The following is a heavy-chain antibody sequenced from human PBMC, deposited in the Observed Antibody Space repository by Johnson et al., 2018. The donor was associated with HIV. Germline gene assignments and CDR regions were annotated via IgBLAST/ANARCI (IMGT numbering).Heavy chain of an antibody. Sequence: MLLVESGGGLVQPGGSLRLSCAASGFTFSSYDMHWVRQATGKGLEWVSAIGTAGDTYYADSVKGRFTISRDNSKNTLYLQMNSLRAEDTAVYYCAKTSRGSSWFDAFDIWGQGTMVTVSS. D-gene: IGHD6-13*01. CDR1: GFTFSSYD. V-gene: IGHV3-13*01. CDR3: AKTSRGSSWFDAFDI. CDR2: IGTAGDT. J-gene: IGHJ3*02.